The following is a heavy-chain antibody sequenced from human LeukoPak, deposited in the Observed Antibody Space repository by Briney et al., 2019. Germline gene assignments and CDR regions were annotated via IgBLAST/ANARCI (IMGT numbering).Heavy chain of an antibody. J-gene: IGHJ4*02. Sequence: SETLSLTCAVYGGSFSGYYWSWIRQPPGKGLEWIGEINHSGSTNYNPSLKSRVTISVDTSKNQFSLKLSSVTAADTAVYYCARRLGTEDSSGYYQSDFDYWGQGTLVTVSS. V-gene: IGHV4-34*01. CDR2: INHSGST. D-gene: IGHD3-22*01. CDR3: ARRLGTEDSSGYYQSDFDY. CDR1: GGSFSGYY.